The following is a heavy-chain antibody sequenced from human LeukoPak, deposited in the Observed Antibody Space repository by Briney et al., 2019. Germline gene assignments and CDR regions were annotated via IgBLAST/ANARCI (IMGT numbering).Heavy chain of an antibody. CDR2: IYYSGST. CDR1: GGSISSYY. Sequence: KASETLSLTCTVSGGSISSYYWSWIRQPPGKGLEWIGYIYYSGSTNYNPSLKSRVTISVDTSKNQFSLKLSSVTAADTAVYYCARHRAGGYDILTGYYPAYWFDPWGQGTLVTVSS. CDR3: ARHRAGGYDILTGYYPAYWFDP. V-gene: IGHV4-59*08. J-gene: IGHJ5*02. D-gene: IGHD3-9*01.